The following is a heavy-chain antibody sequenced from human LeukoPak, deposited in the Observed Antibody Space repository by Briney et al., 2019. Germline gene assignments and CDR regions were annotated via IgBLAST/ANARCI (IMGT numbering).Heavy chain of an antibody. V-gene: IGHV1-2*02. J-gene: IGHJ4*02. Sequence: ASVKVSCKASGYTFTGYYMHWVRQAPGQGLEWMGWINPNSGGTNYAQKFQGRVTMTRDTSISTAYMELSRLRSDDTAVCYCARDGGGSYYLGYWGQGTLVTVSS. D-gene: IGHD1-26*01. CDR3: ARDGGGSYYLGY. CDR2: INPNSGGT. CDR1: GYTFTGYY.